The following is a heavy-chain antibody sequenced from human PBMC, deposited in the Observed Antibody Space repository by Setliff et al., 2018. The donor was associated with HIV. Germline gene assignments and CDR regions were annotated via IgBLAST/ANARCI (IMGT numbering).Heavy chain of an antibody. V-gene: IGHV4-4*07. Sequence: TLSLTCTVSGGSISSYYWSWIRQPAGKGLEWIGRIYTSGSTNYNPSLKSRVTMSVDTSKNQFSLKLSSVTAADTAVYYCARAPYYDSSGPFDYWGQGTLVTVSS. J-gene: IGHJ4*02. CDR2: IYTSGST. CDR1: GGSISSYY. D-gene: IGHD3-22*01. CDR3: ARAPYYDSSGPFDY.